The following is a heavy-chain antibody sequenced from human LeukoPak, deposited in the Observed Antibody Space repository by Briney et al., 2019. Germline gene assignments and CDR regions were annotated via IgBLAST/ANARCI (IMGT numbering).Heavy chain of an antibody. CDR3: ARDASALYYYGSGSYPYFDY. Sequence: SETLSLTCTVSGGSISSGSYYWSWIRQPAGKGLEWIGRIYTSGSTNYNPSLKSRVTISVDTSKNQFSLKLSSVTAADTAVYYCARDASALYYYGSGSYPYFDYWGQGTLVTVSS. CDR2: IYTSGST. V-gene: IGHV4-61*02. CDR1: GGSISSGSYY. D-gene: IGHD3-10*01. J-gene: IGHJ4*02.